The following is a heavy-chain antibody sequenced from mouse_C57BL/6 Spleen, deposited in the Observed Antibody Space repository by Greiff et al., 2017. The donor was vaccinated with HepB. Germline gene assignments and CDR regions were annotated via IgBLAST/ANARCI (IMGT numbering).Heavy chain of an antibody. V-gene: IGHV1-15*01. CDR2: LDPETGGT. J-gene: IGHJ1*03. Sequence: VKLMESGAELVRPGASVTLSCKASGYTFTDYEMHWVKQTPVHGLEWIGALDPETGGTAYNQKFKGKAILTADKSSSTAYMELRSLTSEDSAVYYCTRGDDGYSLWYFDVWGTGTTVTVSS. CDR3: TRGDDGYSLWYFDV. D-gene: IGHD2-3*01. CDR1: GYTFTDYE.